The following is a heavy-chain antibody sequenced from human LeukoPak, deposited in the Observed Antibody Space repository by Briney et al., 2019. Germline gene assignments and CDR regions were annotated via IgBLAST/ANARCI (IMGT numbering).Heavy chain of an antibody. J-gene: IGHJ3*02. Sequence: ASVKVSCKASGYTFTSYAMHWVRQAPGQRLEWMGWINAGNGNTKYSQEFQGRVTITRDTSASTAYMELSSLRSEDMAVYYCARDHPTSQAFDIWGQGTMVTVSS. CDR1: GYTFTSYA. CDR3: ARDHPTSQAFDI. CDR2: INAGNGNT. V-gene: IGHV1-3*03.